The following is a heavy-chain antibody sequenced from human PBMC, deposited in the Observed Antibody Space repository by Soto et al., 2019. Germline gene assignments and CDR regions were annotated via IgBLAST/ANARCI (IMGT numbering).Heavy chain of an antibody. V-gene: IGHV4-31*03. D-gene: IGHD3-16*01. Sequence: PSETLSLTCTVSGGSISSGGYYWSWIRQHPGKGLEWIGYIYYSGSTYYNPSLKSRVTISVDTSKNQFSLKLSSVTAADTAVYYCASGAPGYNWFDPWGQGTLVTVSS. CDR3: ASGAPGYNWFDP. CDR2: IYYSGST. CDR1: GGSISSGGYY. J-gene: IGHJ5*02.